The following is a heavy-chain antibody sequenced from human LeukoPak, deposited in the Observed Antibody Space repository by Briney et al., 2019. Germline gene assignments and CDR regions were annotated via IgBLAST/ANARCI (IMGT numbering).Heavy chain of an antibody. CDR3: ARRVEVPDYFDS. V-gene: IGHV5-51*01. CDR2: IYPGDSDT. D-gene: IGHD2-2*01. J-gene: IGHJ4*02. CDR1: GYNFSTYW. Sequence: GESLKISCKGSGYNFSTYWIAWVRQMPGKGLEWMGIIYPGDSDTRYSPSFQGQVTISADKSISTAYLQWSSLKASDTAMYYCARRVEVPDYFDSWGQGTLVTVSS.